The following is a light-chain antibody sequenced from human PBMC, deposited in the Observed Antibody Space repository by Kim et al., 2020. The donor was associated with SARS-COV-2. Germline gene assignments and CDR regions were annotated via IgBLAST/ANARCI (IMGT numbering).Light chain of an antibody. CDR3: QQYYTWSALT. CDR2: DAS. V-gene: IGKV3D-15*01. CDR1: QSVRSS. Sequence: SPGERATLSCSASQSVRSSLAWYQQKPGQAPRLLIYDASIRATGVPARFTGSGSGTEFTLTISSLQSEDFAVYFCQQYYTWSALTFGGGTKVEIK. J-gene: IGKJ4*01.